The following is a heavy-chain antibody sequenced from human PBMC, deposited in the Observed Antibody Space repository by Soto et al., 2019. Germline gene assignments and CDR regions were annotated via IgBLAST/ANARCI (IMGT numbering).Heavy chain of an antibody. CDR3: VKERGPFDAFDI. CDR1: GFTFSTYG. J-gene: IGHJ3*02. V-gene: IGHV3-33*06. Sequence: PGGSLRLSCATSGFTFSTYGMQWVRQAPGKGLEWVAVIWSNGNNKYYAESVKGRFTISRDNFKNTLDLQMSSLRAEDTAVYYCVKERGPFDAFDIWGQGTMVTVSS. CDR2: IWSNGNNK.